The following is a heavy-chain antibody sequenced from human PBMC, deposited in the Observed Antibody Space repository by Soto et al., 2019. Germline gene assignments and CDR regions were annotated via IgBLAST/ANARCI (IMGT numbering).Heavy chain of an antibody. CDR3: AVIGAAAIHDYYYGMDV. D-gene: IGHD2-2*01. CDR2: IDPSDSYT. J-gene: IGHJ6*02. CDR1: GYSFTSYW. Sequence: GESLKISCKGSGYSFTSYWISWVRQMPGKGLEWMGRIDPSDSYTNYSPSFQGHVTISADKSISTAYLQWSSLKASDTAMYYCAVIGAAAIHDYYYGMDVWGQGTTVTVSS. V-gene: IGHV5-10-1*01.